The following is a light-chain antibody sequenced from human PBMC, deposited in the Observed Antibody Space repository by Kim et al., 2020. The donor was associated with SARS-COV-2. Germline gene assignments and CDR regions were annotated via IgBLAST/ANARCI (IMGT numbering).Light chain of an antibody. J-gene: IGKJ4*01. CDR2: AAS. CDR3: QQRSNWPLT. V-gene: IGKV3-11*01. Sequence: LSPGERATRAGRASQSVSSLLGWYQQKPGKAPRLLIYAASNRATGIPARFSGSGSGTDFTLTISRLEPEDFAVYYCQQRSNWPLTFGGGTKVDIK. CDR1: QSVSSL.